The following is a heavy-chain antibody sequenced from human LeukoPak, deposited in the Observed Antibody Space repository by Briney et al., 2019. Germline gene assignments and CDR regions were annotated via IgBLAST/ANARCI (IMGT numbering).Heavy chain of an antibody. CDR1: GGSISSGGYY. CDR3: ARDTPVTTMVRYFDL. D-gene: IGHD4-17*01. V-gene: IGHV4-31*03. Sequence: SVTLSLTCTVSGGSISSGGYYWSWIRQHPGKGLVWIGYIYYSGSTYYNPSLKSRVTISVDTSKNQFSLKLSSVTAADTAVYYCARDTPVTTMVRYFDLWGRGTLVTVSS. CDR2: IYYSGST. J-gene: IGHJ2*01.